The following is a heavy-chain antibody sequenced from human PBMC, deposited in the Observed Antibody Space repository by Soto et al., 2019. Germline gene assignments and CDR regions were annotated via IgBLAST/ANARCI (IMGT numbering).Heavy chain of an antibody. CDR2: IKQDGSEK. CDR3: ARGANGPDY. J-gene: IGHJ4*02. D-gene: IGHD2-8*01. CDR1: GSTFSSYW. V-gene: IGHV3-7*05. Sequence: GGSLRLSCAASGSTFSSYWMSWVRQAPGKGLEWVANIKQDGSEKYYVDSVKGRFTISRDNAKNSLYLQMNSLRAEDTAVYYCARGANGPDYWGQGTLVTVSS.